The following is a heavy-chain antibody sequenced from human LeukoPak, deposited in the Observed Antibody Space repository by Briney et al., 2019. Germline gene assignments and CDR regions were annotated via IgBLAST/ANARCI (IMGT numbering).Heavy chain of an antibody. V-gene: IGHV4-31*03. CDR3: ARVVVVVPAAREYNWFDP. D-gene: IGHD2-2*01. CDR1: GGSISSGGYY. Sequence: SQTLSLTCTVSGGSISSGGYYWSWIPQHPGKGLEWIGYIYYSGSTYYNPSLKSRVTISVDTSKNQFSLKLSSVTAADTAVYYCARVVVVVPAAREYNWFDPWGQGTLVTVSS. CDR2: IYYSGST. J-gene: IGHJ5*02.